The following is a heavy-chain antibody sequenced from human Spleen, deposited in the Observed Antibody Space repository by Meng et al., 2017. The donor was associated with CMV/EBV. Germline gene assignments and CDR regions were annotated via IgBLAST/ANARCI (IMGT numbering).Heavy chain of an antibody. Sequence: GESLKISCAASGFTFDTYDMHWVRQPTGKGLEWVAGIDIDGETYYVGSVKGRFTISRDNSKNTLYLQMNSLRAEDTAVYYCAKAGSSSSYSSSWYNALDFWGQGTLVTVSS. CDR1: GFTFDTYD. J-gene: IGHJ4*02. D-gene: IGHD6-13*01. V-gene: IGHV3-13*01. CDR2: IDIDGET. CDR3: AKAGSSSSYSSSWYNALDF.